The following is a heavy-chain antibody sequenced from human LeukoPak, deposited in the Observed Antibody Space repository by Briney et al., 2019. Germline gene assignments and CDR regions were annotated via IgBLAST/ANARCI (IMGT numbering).Heavy chain of an antibody. D-gene: IGHD3-10*01. CDR3: ARHYCGSGSYYNGSDS. J-gene: IGHJ5*01. Sequence: GRSLRLSCAASGFTFSSYGMHWVRQAPGKGLEWVAVIWYDGSNKYYADSVKGRFTISRDNSKNTLYLQMNSLRAEDTAVYYCARHYCGSGSYYNGSDSWGQGTLVTVSS. V-gene: IGHV3-33*01. CDR1: GFTFSSYG. CDR2: IWYDGSNK.